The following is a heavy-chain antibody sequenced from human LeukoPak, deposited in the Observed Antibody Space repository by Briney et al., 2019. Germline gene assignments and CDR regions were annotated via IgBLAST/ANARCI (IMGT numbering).Heavy chain of an antibody. CDR1: GFTFSGYE. J-gene: IGHJ4*02. CDR3: ARRGIQLWPHDDY. D-gene: IGHD5-18*01. Sequence: GGSLRLYCTVSGFTFSGYEMNWVRHAPGKGLEGVSYISSSGSTIFYADSVKGRFTISRDKANNSMYLQMNSMRAEDTAVYYCARRGIQLWPHDDYWGQGTLVNVSS. V-gene: IGHV3-48*03. CDR2: ISSSGSTI.